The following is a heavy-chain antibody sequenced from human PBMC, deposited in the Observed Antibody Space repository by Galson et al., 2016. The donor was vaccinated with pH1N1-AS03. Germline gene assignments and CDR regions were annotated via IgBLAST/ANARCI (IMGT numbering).Heavy chain of an antibody. D-gene: IGHD6-13*01. V-gene: IGHV4-59*08. J-gene: IGHJ4*02. CDR3: ASPRGESSSRYPFDH. CDR1: GGSISSYY. Sequence: SETLSLTCNVSGGSISSYYWSWIRQPPGKRLEWIGYIYYSGSTKYNPSLKSRVTISVDTSKNQFSLKLTSVTAADTAVYYCASPRGESSSRYPFDHWGQGTLVTVSS. CDR2: IYYSGST.